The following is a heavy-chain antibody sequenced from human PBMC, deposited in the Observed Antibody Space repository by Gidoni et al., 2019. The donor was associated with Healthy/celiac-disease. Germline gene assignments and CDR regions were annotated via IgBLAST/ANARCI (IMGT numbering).Heavy chain of an antibody. CDR1: GFPFDDYA. J-gene: IGHJ4*02. D-gene: IGHD1-26*01. CDR2: ISGNSGSI. CDR3: AKDRGGSGSYVDY. Sequence: DVQLVESVGGLVQPGRSLRLSCSASGFPFDDYAMHWVRQAPGKGLEWVSGISGNSGSIGDADSVKGRVTSSRDNAKNSLYRKMNRRRAEDTAVYDCAKDRGGSGSYVDYWGQGTRVTVSS. V-gene: IGHV3-9*01.